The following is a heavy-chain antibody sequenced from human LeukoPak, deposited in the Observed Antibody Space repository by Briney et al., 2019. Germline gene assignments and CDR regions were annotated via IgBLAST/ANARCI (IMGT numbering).Heavy chain of an antibody. Sequence: GGSLRLSCAASGFTVSSNYMSWVRQAPGKGLEWVSVISGGADSTYYADSVQGRFTISRDNSKNTVYLQMNRLRVEDTAVYYCAKSFQLLGLNDYWGQGTVVSVTS. CDR2: ISGGADST. J-gene: IGHJ4*02. CDR1: GFTVSSNY. CDR3: AKSFQLLGLNDY. D-gene: IGHD1-26*01. V-gene: IGHV3-23*01.